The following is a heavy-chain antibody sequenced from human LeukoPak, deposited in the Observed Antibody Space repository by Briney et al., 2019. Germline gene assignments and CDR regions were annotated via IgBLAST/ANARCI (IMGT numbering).Heavy chain of an antibody. Sequence: ASVKVSCKASGYTFTGFYIHWVRQAPGQGLEWMGWINPGTGGTSYAQNFQARVTLTRDTSTSTAYMELNSLRSDDTAVYFCARHPHFDYWGQGTLVSV. V-gene: IGHV1-2*02. J-gene: IGHJ4*02. CDR3: ARHPHFDY. CDR2: INPGTGGT. CDR1: GYTFTGFY.